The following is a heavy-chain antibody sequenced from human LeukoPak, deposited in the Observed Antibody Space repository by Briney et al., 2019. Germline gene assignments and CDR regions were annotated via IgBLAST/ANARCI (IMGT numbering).Heavy chain of an antibody. J-gene: IGHJ4*02. V-gene: IGHV3-23*01. CDR2: ISGSGGST. CDR1: GLTSSSYA. D-gene: IGHD3-10*01. CDR3: AKDRLKSRFGEGFDY. Sequence: QPGGSLRLSCAASGLTSSSYAMSWVRQAPGKGLEWVSAISGSGGSTYYADSVKGRFTISRDNSKNTLYLQMNSLRADDTAVYYCAKDRLKSRFGEGFDYWGQGTLVTVAS.